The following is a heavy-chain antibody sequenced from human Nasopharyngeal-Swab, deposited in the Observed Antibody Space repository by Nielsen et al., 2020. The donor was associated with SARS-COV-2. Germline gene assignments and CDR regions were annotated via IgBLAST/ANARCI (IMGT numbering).Heavy chain of an antibody. CDR2: LYWDDDN. D-gene: IGHD2-8*02. CDR1: GFSLSTSKEG. CDR3: VHSTGCRLDY. J-gene: IGHJ4*02. Sequence: SGPTLVQPSHTLTLTCTFSGFSLSTSKEGVSWVRQLPGKALEWIALLYWDDDNRYNPSLKIRITITKDTSKNHVVLTMTNMDPVDTATYFCVHSTGCRLDYWGQGTLVTVSS. V-gene: IGHV2-5*02.